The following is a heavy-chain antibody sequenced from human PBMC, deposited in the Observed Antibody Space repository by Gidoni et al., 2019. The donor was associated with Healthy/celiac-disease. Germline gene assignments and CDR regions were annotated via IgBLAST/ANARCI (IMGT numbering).Heavy chain of an antibody. Sequence: QVQLVESGGGVGQPGRSLSPACAASGFTFSGYGMHWVRQAPGKGLEWVAVISYDGSNKYYADSVKGRFTISRDNSKNTLYLQMNSLRAEDTAVYYCAKDLQDIVVVVATTTHYYYGMDVWGQGTTVTVSS. CDR1: GFTFSGYG. CDR2: ISYDGSNK. D-gene: IGHD2-15*01. CDR3: AKDLQDIVVVVATTTHYYYGMDV. V-gene: IGHV3-30*18. J-gene: IGHJ6*02.